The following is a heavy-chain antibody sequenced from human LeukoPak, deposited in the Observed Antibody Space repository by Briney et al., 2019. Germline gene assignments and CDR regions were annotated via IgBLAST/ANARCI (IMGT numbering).Heavy chain of an antibody. J-gene: IGHJ4*02. CDR3: AKESLLLRGPLLIYYFDF. CDR2: VSGGDPTT. CDR1: DFSFTTYA. Sequence: GGSLRLSCAASDFSFTTYAMGWVRQAPGRGLEWVSSVSGGDPTTYYSDSVKGRFTISRDNSKNTLYLQMNSLRVEDTAIYYCAKESLLLRGPLLIYYFDFWGQGTLVTVSS. D-gene: IGHD3-10*01. V-gene: IGHV3-23*01.